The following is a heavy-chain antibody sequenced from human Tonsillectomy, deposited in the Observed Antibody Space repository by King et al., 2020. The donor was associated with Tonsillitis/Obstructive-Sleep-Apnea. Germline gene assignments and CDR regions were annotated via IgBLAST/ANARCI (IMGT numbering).Heavy chain of an antibody. CDR3: ARDRGNDYGGNSGADY. CDR2: MSYDGNNK. J-gene: IGHJ4*02. D-gene: IGHD4-23*01. Sequence: VQLVESGGGVVQPGRSLRLSCAASGFTFSSYAMHWVRQAPGKGLEWVAVMSYDGNNKYYADSVKGRFTISRDNSKNTLYLQVNSLRTEDTAVYYCARDRGNDYGGNSGADYWGQGTLVTVSS. V-gene: IGHV3-30*04. CDR1: GFTFSSYA.